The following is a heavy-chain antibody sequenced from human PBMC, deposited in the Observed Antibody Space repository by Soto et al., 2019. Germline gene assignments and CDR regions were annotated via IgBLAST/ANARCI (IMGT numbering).Heavy chain of an antibody. J-gene: IGHJ4*02. CDR2: ISYDGSNK. V-gene: IGHV3-30-3*01. CDR3: ARGATIRPFDY. CDR1: GFPFSSYA. Sequence: GGSLRLSCTVSGFPFSSYAMHRVRQAPGKGLEWVAVISYDGSNKYYADSVKGRFTISRDNSKNTLYLQMNSLRAEDTAVYYCARGATIRPFDYWGQGTLVTVSS. D-gene: IGHD5-12*01.